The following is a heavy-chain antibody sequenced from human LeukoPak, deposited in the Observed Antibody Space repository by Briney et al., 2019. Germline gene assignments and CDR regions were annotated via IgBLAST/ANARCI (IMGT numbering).Heavy chain of an antibody. CDR1: GYTFTSYD. J-gene: IGHJ4*02. Sequence: ASVKVSCKASGYTFTSYDINWVRQATGQGLEWMGWISAYNGNTNYAQKLQGRVTMTTDTSTSTAYMELRSLRSDDTAVYYCARVPLGGATTIGGGFDYWGQGTLVTVSS. V-gene: IGHV1-18*01. D-gene: IGHD1-26*01. CDR2: ISAYNGNT. CDR3: ARVPLGGATTIGGGFDY.